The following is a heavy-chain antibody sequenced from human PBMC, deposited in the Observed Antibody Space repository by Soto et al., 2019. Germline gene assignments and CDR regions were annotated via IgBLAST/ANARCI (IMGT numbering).Heavy chain of an antibody. D-gene: IGHD2-21*01. J-gene: IGHJ6*03. CDR1: GGSFSGYY. CDR3: ARGHSGGYYYYMDV. Sequence: QVQLQQWGAGLLKPSETLSLTCAVYGGSFSGYYWSWIRQPPGKGLEWIGEINHSGRTNYNPSLKSRVTRSVDTSKNQFSLKLSSVTAADTAVYYGARGHSGGYYYYMDVWGKGTTVTVSS. V-gene: IGHV4-34*01. CDR2: INHSGRT.